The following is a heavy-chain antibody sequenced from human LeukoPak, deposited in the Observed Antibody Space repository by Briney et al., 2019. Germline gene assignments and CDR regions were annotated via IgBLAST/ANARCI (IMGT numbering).Heavy chain of an antibody. CDR3: ARAYQSLGGLSLPDH. V-gene: IGHV7-4-1*02. D-gene: IGHD3-16*02. J-gene: IGHJ5*02. CDR1: GYTFTDYA. Sequence: SVKVSCKASGYTFTDYAMNWVRQAPGQGLEWMGWIHPNTGNPTYAQVFTGRFVFSLDPSVGTTHLQISSLKAEDTAVYYCARAYQSLGGLSLPDHWGQGTLVTVSS. CDR2: IHPNTGNP.